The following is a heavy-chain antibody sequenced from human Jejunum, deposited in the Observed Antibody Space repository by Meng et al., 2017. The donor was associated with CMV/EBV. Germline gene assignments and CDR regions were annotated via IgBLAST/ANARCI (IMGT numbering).Heavy chain of an antibody. CDR3: ARKQWEPDY. CDR2: VSSYTDNT. D-gene: IGHD1-26*01. V-gene: IGHV1-18*01. CDR1: GYDFSAYG. Sequence: VSCKTSGYDFSAYGISWVRQAPGQGLEWIGWVSSYTDNTKYAPKFQGRVTMTADASTTTAHLELRSLRSDDTAVYYCARKQWEPDYWGQGTLVTVSS. J-gene: IGHJ4*02.